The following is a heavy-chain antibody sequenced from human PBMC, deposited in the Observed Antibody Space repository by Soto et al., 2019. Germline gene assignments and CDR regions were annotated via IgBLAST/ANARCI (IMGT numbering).Heavy chain of an antibody. Sequence: SETLSLTCTVSGGSISSSSYYWGWIRQPPGKGLEWIGSIYYSGSTYYNPSLKSRVTISVDTSKNQFSLKLSSVTAADTAVYYCARLRPTVTLTWFDPWGQGTLVTVSS. CDR1: GGSISSSSYY. D-gene: IGHD4-4*01. J-gene: IGHJ5*02. V-gene: IGHV4-39*01. CDR2: IYYSGST. CDR3: ARLRPTVTLTWFDP.